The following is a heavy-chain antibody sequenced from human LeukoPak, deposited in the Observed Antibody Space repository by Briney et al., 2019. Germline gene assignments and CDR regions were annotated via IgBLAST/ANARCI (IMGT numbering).Heavy chain of an antibody. Sequence: PSETLSLTCTVSGGSISSYYWSWIRQPPGKGLEWIGYIYYSGSTNYNPSLKSRVTISVDTSKNQFSLKLSSVTAADTAVYYCARDRKGIPYWFDPWGQGTLVTVSS. CDR1: GGSISSYY. CDR2: IYYSGST. V-gene: IGHV4-59*01. J-gene: IGHJ5*02. CDR3: ARDRKGIPYWFDP. D-gene: IGHD6-13*01.